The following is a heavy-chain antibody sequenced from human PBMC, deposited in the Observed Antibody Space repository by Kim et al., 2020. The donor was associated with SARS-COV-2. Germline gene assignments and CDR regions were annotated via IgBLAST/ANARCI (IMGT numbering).Heavy chain of an antibody. V-gene: IGHV3-23*03. D-gene: IGHD1-26*01. CDR3: AKEHFSGSYYFGLRNYYYGMDV. CDR2: IYSGGSST. Sequence: GGSLRLSCAASGFTFSSYAMSWVRQAPGKGLEWVSVIYSGGSSTYYADSVKGRFTISRDNSKNTLYLQMNSLRAEDTAVYYCAKEHFSGSYYFGLRNYYYGMDVWGQGTTVTVSS. J-gene: IGHJ6*02. CDR1: GFTFSSYA.